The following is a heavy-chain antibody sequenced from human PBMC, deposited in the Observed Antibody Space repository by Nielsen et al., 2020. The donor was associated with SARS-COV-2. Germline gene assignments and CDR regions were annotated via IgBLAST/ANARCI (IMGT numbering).Heavy chain of an antibody. D-gene: IGHD6-19*01. CDR2: ISGSGGST. CDR3: AKDPIAVAEGSFDY. Sequence: GESLKISCAASGFTFSSYAMSWVRQAPGKGLEWVSAISGSGGSTYYADSVKGRFTISRDNSKNTLYLQMNSLRAEDTAVYYCAKDPIAVAEGSFDYWGQGTLVTVSS. V-gene: IGHV3-23*01. CDR1: GFTFSSYA. J-gene: IGHJ4*02.